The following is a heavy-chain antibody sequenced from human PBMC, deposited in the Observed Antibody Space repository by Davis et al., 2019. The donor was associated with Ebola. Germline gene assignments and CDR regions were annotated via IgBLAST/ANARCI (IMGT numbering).Heavy chain of an antibody. CDR1: GFTFSSYW. CDR3: ARANGGGWYGYYYYYGMDV. Sequence: GESLKISCAASGFTFSSYWMSWVRQAPGKGLEWVANIKQDGSEKYYVDSVKGRFTISRDNAKNSLYLQMNSLRAEDTAVYYCARANGGGWYGYYYYYGMDVWGQGTTVTVSS. V-gene: IGHV3-7*01. D-gene: IGHD6-19*01. J-gene: IGHJ6*02. CDR2: IKQDGSEK.